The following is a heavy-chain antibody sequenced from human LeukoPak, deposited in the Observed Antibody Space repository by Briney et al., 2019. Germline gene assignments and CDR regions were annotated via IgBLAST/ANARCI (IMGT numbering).Heavy chain of an antibody. CDR2: IYYSGST. V-gene: IGHV4-39*01. J-gene: IGHJ4*02. CDR1: GGSLSSSSYY. Sequence: SETLSLTCTVSGGSLSSSSYYWGWIRQPPGKGLEWIGSIYYSGSTYYNPSLKSRVTISVDTSKNQFSLKLSSVTAADTAVYYCARTGLFDYVWGSYQPFDYWGQGTLVTVSS. CDR3: ARTGLFDYVWGSYQPFDY. D-gene: IGHD3-16*02.